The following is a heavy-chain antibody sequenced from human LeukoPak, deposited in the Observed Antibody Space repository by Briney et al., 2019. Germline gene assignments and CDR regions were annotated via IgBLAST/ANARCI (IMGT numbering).Heavy chain of an antibody. CDR3: ASEVGYCSGGSCYYFDY. V-gene: IGHV6-1*01. D-gene: IGHD2-15*01. CDR1: GDSVSSNSAA. J-gene: IGHJ4*02. CDR2: TYYRSKWYN. Sequence: SQTLSLTCAISGDSVSSNSAAWNWIRQSPSRGLEWLGRTYYRSKWYNDYAVSVKSRITINPDTSKNQFSLQLNSVTPEDTAVYYCASEVGYCSGGSCYYFDYWGQGTLVTVSS.